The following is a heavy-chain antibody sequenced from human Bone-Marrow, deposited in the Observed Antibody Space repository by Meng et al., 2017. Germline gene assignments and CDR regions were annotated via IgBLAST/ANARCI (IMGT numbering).Heavy chain of an antibody. J-gene: IGHJ5*02. V-gene: IGHV4-31*01. CDR3: ARDIRQGGNIWFDP. Sequence: QVQLQESGPGLVKPSQTLSLTCTVSGGSSSSGGDYWSWIRQHPGKGLEWIGYIYYSGTTYYNPSLSSLVTISVDTSKNQFSLNLSSVTAADTAVYYCARDIRQGGNIWFDPWGQGTLVTVSS. CDR1: GGSSSSGGDY. CDR2: IYYSGTT. D-gene: IGHD3-16*01.